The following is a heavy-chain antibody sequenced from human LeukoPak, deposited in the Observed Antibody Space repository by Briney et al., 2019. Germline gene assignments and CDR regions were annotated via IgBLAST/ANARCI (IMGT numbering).Heavy chain of an antibody. CDR2: IRYDGSNK. CDR3: AKAPNYDILTGYYWFTDY. CDR1: GFTFSSYG. D-gene: IGHD3-9*01. V-gene: IGHV3-30*02. J-gene: IGHJ4*02. Sequence: GGSLRLSCAASGFTFSSYGMHWVRQAPGKGLEWVAFIRYDGSNKYYADSVKGRFTISRDNSKNTLYLQMNSLRAEDTAVYYCAKAPNYDILTGYYWFTDYWGQGTLVTVSS.